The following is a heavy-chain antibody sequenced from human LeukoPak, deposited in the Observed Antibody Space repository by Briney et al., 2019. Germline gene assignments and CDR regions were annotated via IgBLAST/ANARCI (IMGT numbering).Heavy chain of an antibody. CDR3: AKDLGPYCSGGSCYFEAFDI. CDR1: GFTFSSYG. CDR2: IWYDGSNK. V-gene: IGHV3-33*06. Sequence: GGSLRLSCAASGFTFSSYGMHWVRQAPGKGLGWVAVIWYDGSNKYYADSVKGRFTISRDNSKNTLYLQMNSLRAEDTAAYYGAKDLGPYCSGGSCYFEAFDIWGQGTMVTVSS. J-gene: IGHJ3*02. D-gene: IGHD2-15*01.